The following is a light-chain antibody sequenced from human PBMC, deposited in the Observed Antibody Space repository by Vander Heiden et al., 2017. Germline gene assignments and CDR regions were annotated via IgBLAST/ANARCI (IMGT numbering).Light chain of an antibody. CDR2: EGS. V-gene: IGLV2-23*01. CDR3: CSYAGSSTHLYV. J-gene: IGLJ1*01. CDR1: SSEGGSYNL. Sequence: QSALTQPASVSGSPGQSTTISCTGTSSEGGSYNLVSWYKQHPGKAPKLMIYEGSKRPSGVSNRFSGAKSGNTASMTISGLQAEDEADDYCCSYAGSSTHLYVVGTGTKVTVL.